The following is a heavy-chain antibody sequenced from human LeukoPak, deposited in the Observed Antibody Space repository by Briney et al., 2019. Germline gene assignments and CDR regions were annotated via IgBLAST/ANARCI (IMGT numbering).Heavy chain of an antibody. CDR2: INPNSGGT. CDR3: ARGGIAVAGYGGDYYHMDV. Sequence: ASVKVSCKASGYTFTGYYMHWVRQAPGQGLEWMGWINPNSGGTNYAQKFQGRVTMTRDTSISTAYMELSRLRSDDTAVYYCARGGIAVAGYGGDYYHMDVWGKGTTVTVSS. D-gene: IGHD6-19*01. V-gene: IGHV1-2*02. CDR1: GYTFTGYY. J-gene: IGHJ6*03.